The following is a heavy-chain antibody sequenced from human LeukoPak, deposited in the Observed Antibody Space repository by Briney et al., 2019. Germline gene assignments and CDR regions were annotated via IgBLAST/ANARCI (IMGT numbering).Heavy chain of an antibody. CDR1: GYTFTGYY. CDR3: ARGNNPLVVTDAFDI. D-gene: IGHD3-22*01. V-gene: IGHV1-2*02. CDR2: INPNSGGT. Sequence: ASVKVSCKASGYTFTGYYMHWVRQAPGQGLEWMGWINPNSGGTNYAQKFQGRVTMTRDTSISTAYMELSRLRSDDTAVYYCARGNNPLVVTDAFDIWGQGTMVTVSS. J-gene: IGHJ3*02.